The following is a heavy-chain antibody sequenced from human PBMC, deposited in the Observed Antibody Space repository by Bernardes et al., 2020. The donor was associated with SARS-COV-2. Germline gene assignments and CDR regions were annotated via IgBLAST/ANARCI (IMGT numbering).Heavy chain of an antibody. CDR1: GDSIIGYY. J-gene: IGHJ4*02. D-gene: IGHD2-21*01. V-gene: IGHV4-59*01. CDR3: ARKWADVEGDMDV. CDR2: IHYGGST. Sequence: SETLSLTCTVSGDSIIGYYWAWIRQSPDKRLEYIGWIHYGGSTHYSPSLRSRLTISVDTTKNQFSLRLTSVTAADTAVYYCARKWADVEGDMDVWGQGTLVTVSS.